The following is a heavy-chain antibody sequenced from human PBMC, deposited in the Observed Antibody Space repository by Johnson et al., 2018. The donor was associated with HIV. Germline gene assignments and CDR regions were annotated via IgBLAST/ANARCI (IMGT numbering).Heavy chain of an antibody. CDR3: ARDVMEDFWSGSFDAFDI. D-gene: IGHD3-3*01. V-gene: IGHV3-7*05. J-gene: IGHJ3*02. CDR1: GFTFSSYW. CDR2: IKQDGSEK. Sequence: EVQLVESGGALVQPGGSLRLSCAASGFTFSSYWMNWVRQAPGKGLQWVANIKQDGSEKYYVDSVKGRFTISRDNAKNSLYLQMNSLRAEDTAVYYCARDVMEDFWSGSFDAFDIWGQGTMVTVSS.